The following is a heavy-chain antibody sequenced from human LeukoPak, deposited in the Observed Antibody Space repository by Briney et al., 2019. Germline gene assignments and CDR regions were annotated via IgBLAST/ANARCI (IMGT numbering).Heavy chain of an antibody. Sequence: SGGSLRLSCAASGFTFSNYGMHWVRQAPGKGLEWVALIWYDGSNKYYADSVKGLFTISRDNSKNTLYLQMNSLRAEDTAVYYCAGSYYNVFDYWGQGTLVTVSS. D-gene: IGHD3-10*01. CDR3: AGSYYNVFDY. J-gene: IGHJ4*02. V-gene: IGHV3-33*01. CDR2: IWYDGSNK. CDR1: GFTFSNYG.